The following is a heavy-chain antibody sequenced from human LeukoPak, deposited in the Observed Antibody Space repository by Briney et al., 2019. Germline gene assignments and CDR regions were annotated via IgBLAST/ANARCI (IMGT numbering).Heavy chain of an antibody. Sequence: PSETQSLTCAVYGGSFNGYCWSWIRQSSGEGLEWIGEINDSGVTNCNTSLESRVILSVDTSKNQFSLRLSSVTAADTAVYYCARRLVDSGASQVSDHGGQGTLVTVSS. D-gene: IGHD2-15*01. CDR3: ARRLVDSGASQVSDH. V-gene: IGHV4-34*01. CDR1: GGSFNGYC. CDR2: INDSGVT. J-gene: IGHJ4*02.